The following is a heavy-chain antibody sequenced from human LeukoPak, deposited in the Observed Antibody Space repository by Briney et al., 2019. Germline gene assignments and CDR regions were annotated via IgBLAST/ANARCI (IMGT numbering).Heavy chain of an antibody. Sequence: GRSLRLSCAASGFTFNTHGMHWVRQAPGKGLEWVAVIWYDGSIKYYSDSVKGRFTISRDNSKNTLNLQMNSLRTEDTAVYYCVRISCTGSRCKPYSYYDMDVWGQGTTVTVSS. CDR1: GFTFNTHG. D-gene: IGHD2-15*01. CDR3: VRISCTGSRCKPYSYYDMDV. V-gene: IGHV3-33*01. J-gene: IGHJ6*02. CDR2: IWYDGSIK.